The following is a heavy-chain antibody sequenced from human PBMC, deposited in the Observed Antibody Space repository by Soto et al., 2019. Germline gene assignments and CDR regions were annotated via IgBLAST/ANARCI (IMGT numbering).Heavy chain of an antibody. J-gene: IGHJ4*02. CDR3: AGYDFWSGRGY. CDR2: ISSSSSTI. D-gene: IGHD3-3*01. V-gene: IGHV3-48*01. CDR1: GFTFSSYS. Sequence: GGSLRLSCAASGFTFSSYSMNWVRQAPGKGLEWVSYISSSSSTIYYADSVKGRFTISRDNAKNSLYLQMNSLRAEDTAVYYCAGYDFWSGRGYWGRGTLVTVSS.